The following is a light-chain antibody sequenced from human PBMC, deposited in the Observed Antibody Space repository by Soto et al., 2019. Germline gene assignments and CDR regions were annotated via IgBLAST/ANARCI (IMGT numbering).Light chain of an antibody. J-gene: IGKJ1*01. CDR1: QSVRTN. CDR3: QQYFNWPLTWT. Sequence: EVVLTQSPATLSVSAGGTVTLSCRASQSVRTNVAWYQQIPGQAPRRLVYGASTRATGVPARFTCSGSGIEFSLTISSLLSEDSAFYYCQQYFNWPLTWTFGPGTKVQIK. CDR2: GAS. V-gene: IGKV3-15*01.